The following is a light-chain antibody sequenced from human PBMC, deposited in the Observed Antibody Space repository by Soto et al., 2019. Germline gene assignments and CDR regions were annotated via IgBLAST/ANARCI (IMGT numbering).Light chain of an antibody. J-gene: IGKJ5*01. CDR3: MQAQQTPT. Sequence: DIVITQSPLSLPFTPLDPSSISCRSSQSLLHSNGYNYLNWFVQKPGQSPQLLIYLGSNRASGVPDRFSGSGSGTDFTLKISRVEAEDVGVYYCMQAQQTPTFGQGTRLEI. V-gene: IGKV2-28*01. CDR1: QSLLHSNGYNY. CDR2: LGS.